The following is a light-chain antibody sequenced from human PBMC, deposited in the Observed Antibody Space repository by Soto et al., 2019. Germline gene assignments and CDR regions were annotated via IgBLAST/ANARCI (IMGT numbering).Light chain of an antibody. J-gene: IGKJ1*01. Sequence: EIVLTQSPATLSLSPGERATLSCRASQSVSSSLSWYQQQPGQAPRLLIYDASNRSTGIPARFSGSGSGTDFTLTISSLEPEDFAVYYCHQRSNWPRTFGQGTKVEIK. CDR3: HQRSNWPRT. CDR1: QSVSSS. CDR2: DAS. V-gene: IGKV3-11*01.